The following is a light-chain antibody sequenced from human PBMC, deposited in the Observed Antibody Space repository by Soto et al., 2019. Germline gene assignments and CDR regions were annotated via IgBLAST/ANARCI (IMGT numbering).Light chain of an antibody. Sequence: QSVLTQPASVSGSPGQSIAISCTGTSSDVGGYNYVSWYQQHPGKAPKLIIHEVSNRPSGLSDRFSGSKSGNTASLTISGLQADDEADYYCSSHTSYTTRVFGTGTKVTVL. CDR1: SSDVGGYNY. CDR2: EVS. CDR3: SSHTSYTTRV. J-gene: IGLJ1*01. V-gene: IGLV2-14*01.